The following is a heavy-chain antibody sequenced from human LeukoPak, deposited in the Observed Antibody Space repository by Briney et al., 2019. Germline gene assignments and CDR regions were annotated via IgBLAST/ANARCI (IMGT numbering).Heavy chain of an antibody. CDR2: IYPGDSDT. D-gene: IGHD3-10*01. CDR1: GYSFTSYW. V-gene: IGHV5-51*01. CDR3: ARQGTLWFGETNNWFDP. J-gene: IGHJ5*02. Sequence: GESLKISCKGSGYSFTSYWIGWVRQMPGKGLEWMGIIYPGDSDTRYSPSFQGQVTISADKSISTAYLQWSSLKASDTAMYYCARQGTLWFGETNNWFDPWGQGTLVTVSS.